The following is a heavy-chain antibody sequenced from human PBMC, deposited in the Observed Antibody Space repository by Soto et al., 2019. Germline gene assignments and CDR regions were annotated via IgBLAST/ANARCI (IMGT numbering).Heavy chain of an antibody. CDR2: TSFDGRKE. D-gene: IGHD2-15*01. CDR1: EFTFSSYA. CDR3: ARPIPRWSYHYGMDV. J-gene: IGHJ6*02. Sequence: QLVESGGRGVQPGRSLRLSCEASEFTFSSYAMHWVRQAPGRGLEWVALTSFDGRKEYYADSVKGRFIVSRDNSRSMVYLQMDSLRPDDTAIYYCARPIPRWSYHYGMDVWGQGTTVTVSS. V-gene: IGHV3-30*03.